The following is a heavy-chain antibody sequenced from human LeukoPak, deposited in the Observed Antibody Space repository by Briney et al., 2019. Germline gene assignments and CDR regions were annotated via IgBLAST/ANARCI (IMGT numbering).Heavy chain of an antibody. J-gene: IGHJ6*02. Sequence: GRSLRLSCAASGFTFSSYGMHWVRQAPGKGLEWVAVIWYDGSNKYYADSVKGRFTISRDNSKNTLYLQMNSLRAEDTAVYYCARDPATYYDFWSGYYTDYYYGMDVWGQGTTVTVSS. CDR1: GFTFSSYG. D-gene: IGHD3-3*01. CDR3: ARDPATYYDFWSGYYTDYYYGMDV. CDR2: IWYDGSNK. V-gene: IGHV3-33*01.